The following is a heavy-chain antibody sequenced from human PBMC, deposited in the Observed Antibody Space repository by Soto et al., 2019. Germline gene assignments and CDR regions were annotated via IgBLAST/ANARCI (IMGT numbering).Heavy chain of an antibody. CDR2: IIPIFGTA. D-gene: IGHD3-22*01. J-gene: IGHJ6*02. V-gene: IGHV1-69*05. CDR1: GGTFSSYA. CDR3: ARPSRYYYDSSGYPYGMDV. Sequence: GASVKVSCKASGGTFSSYAISWVRQAPGQGLEWMGGIIPIFGTANYAQKIQGRVTITTDESTSTAYIEQSSLRTEDTAVYYCARPSRYYYDSSGYPYGMDVWGQGTTVTVSS.